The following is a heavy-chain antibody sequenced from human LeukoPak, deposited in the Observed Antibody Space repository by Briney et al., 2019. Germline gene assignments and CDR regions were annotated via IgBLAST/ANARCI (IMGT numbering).Heavy chain of an antibody. J-gene: IGHJ4*02. D-gene: IGHD3-22*01. V-gene: IGHV1-18*01. CDR2: ISAYNVNT. CDR1: GYSFTSYG. CDR3: ARDLGRDSSGYVLDY. Sequence: ASVKVACKASGYSFTSYGISWVRQAPGQGLEWMGWISAYNVNTNYAQKLQGRVTMTTDTSTSTAYMELRSLRSDDTAVYYCARDLGRDSSGYVLDYWCQGTLVTVSS.